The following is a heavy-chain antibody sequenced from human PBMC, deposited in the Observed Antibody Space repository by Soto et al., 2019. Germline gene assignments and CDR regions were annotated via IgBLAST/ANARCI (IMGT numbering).Heavy chain of an antibody. CDR1: GFTFSSYA. Sequence: GSLRLSCAASGFTFSSYAMSWVRLAPGKGLEWVSTVNTGGSSTFYADSVKGRFTISRDNSKNTLFLQMNSLRAEDTAIYYCTKVVYGGNSAPNSGMDAWGQGTTVTVSS. CDR3: TKVVYGGNSAPNSGMDA. J-gene: IGHJ6*02. V-gene: IGHV3-23*01. CDR2: VNTGGSST. D-gene: IGHD4-17*01.